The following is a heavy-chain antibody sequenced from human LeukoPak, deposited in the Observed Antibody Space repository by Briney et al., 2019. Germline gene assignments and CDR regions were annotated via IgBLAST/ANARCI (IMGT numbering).Heavy chain of an antibody. V-gene: IGHV3-23*05. CDR3: AKFEGATIPGWFNDY. J-gene: IGHJ4*02. CDR2: IDKTTYPT. Sequence: GGSLRLSCAVSGITLSNYGMSWVRQAPGKGLEWVSTIDKTTYPTFYADSVKGRFTISRDNSKNTLYLQMNSLRTEDTAVYFCAKFEGATIPGWFNDYWGQGILVTVSS. D-gene: IGHD6-19*01. CDR1: GITLSNYG.